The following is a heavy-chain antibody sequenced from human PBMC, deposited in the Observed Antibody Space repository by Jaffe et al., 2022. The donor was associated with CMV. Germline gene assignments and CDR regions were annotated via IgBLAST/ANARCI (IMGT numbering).Heavy chain of an antibody. J-gene: IGHJ4*02. CDR3: ARDPSPTTVVTPADY. CDR1: GFTFSSYG. V-gene: IGHV3-33*01. Sequence: QVQLVESGGGVVQPGRSLRLSCAASGFTFSSYGMHWVRQAPGKGLEWVAVIWYDGSNKYYADSVKGRFTISRDNSKNTLYLQMNSLRAEDTAVYYCARDPSPTTVVTPADYWGQGTLVTVSS. CDR2: IWYDGSNK. D-gene: IGHD4-17*01.